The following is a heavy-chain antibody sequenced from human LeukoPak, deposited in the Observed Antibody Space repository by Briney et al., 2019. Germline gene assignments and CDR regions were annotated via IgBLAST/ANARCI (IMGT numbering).Heavy chain of an antibody. CDR1: GYTFTGYY. CDR2: INPNSGGT. CDR3: ARGSDDSSGYYMRGIILFDY. V-gene: IGHV1-2*02. Sequence: GASVKVSCKASGYTFTGYYMHWVRQAPGQGLEWMGWINPNSGGTNYAQKFQGRVTMTRDTSISTAYMELSRLRSDDTAVYYCARGSDDSSGYYMRGIILFDYWGQGTLVTVSS. J-gene: IGHJ4*02. D-gene: IGHD3-22*01.